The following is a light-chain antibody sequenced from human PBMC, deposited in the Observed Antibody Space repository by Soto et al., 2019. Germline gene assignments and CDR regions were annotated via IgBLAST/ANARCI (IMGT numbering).Light chain of an antibody. CDR3: QQYGRSPLMYT. CDR1: QSVNSNF. CDR2: GAS. Sequence: EIVLTQSPGNLSLSPGERATLSCRASQSVNSNFLAWYQQKPGQAPRLLIYGASTRAAGVPDRFSGSGSGTDFTLTITRLEPEDFAGYYCQQYGRSPLMYTFGQGTKLGVK. J-gene: IGKJ2*01. V-gene: IGKV3-20*01.